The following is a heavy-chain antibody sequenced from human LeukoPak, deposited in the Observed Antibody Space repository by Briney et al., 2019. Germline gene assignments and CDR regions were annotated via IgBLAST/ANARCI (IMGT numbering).Heavy chain of an antibody. J-gene: IGHJ4*02. D-gene: IGHD6-13*01. CDR2: ISGSGGGT. Sequence: GGSLRLSCAASGFTFSNFAMSWVRQAPGKGLEWISAISGSGGGTFDADSVKGRFAISRDNSKNTVYLQMNSLRAKDTAVYYCAKVGSSGYSSSWYYFDYWGQGTLVTVSS. V-gene: IGHV3-23*01. CDR1: GFTFSNFA. CDR3: AKVGSSGYSSSWYYFDY.